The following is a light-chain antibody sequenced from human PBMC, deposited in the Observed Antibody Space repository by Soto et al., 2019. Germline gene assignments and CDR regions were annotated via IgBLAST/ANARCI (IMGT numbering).Light chain of an antibody. CDR3: QQYNNWPPVK. J-gene: IGKJ1*01. V-gene: IGKV1-39*01. CDR2: AAS. CDR1: QSISSY. Sequence: DIQMTQSPSSLSASVGDRVTITCRASQSISSYLNWYQQKPGKAPKLLIYAASSLQSGVPSRFSGSGSGTDFTLTISSLQPEDFAVYYCQQYNNWPPVKFGQGTKV.